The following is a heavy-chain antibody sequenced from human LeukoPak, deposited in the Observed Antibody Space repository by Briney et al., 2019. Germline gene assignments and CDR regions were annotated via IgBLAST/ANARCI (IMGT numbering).Heavy chain of an antibody. CDR2: IYQSGST. Sequence: SETLSLTCGVSGASISSGGYSWNWIRQPPGKGLEWIGCIYQSGSTFYNPSLSNRVTISIDRSKNEFSLKLRSVTAADTAVYYCASTVTYDAFDIWGQGTMVTVSS. J-gene: IGHJ3*02. V-gene: IGHV4-30-2*01. D-gene: IGHD4-17*01. CDR3: ASTVTYDAFDI. CDR1: GASISSGGYS.